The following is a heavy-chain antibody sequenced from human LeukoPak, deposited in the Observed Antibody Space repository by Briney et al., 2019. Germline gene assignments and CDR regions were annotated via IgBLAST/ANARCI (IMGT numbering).Heavy chain of an antibody. CDR1: GYTFTGYY. CDR2: INPKSGGT. Sequence: ASVKVSCKASGYTFTGYYMHRVRQAPGQGLEWMGWINPKSGGTNYAQKFEGRGTMTRDTSISTAYMELSRLRSDDTAVYYCARDQSPGIAVAGATNWGQGTLVTVSS. D-gene: IGHD6-19*01. J-gene: IGHJ4*02. CDR3: ARDQSPGIAVAGATN. V-gene: IGHV1-2*02.